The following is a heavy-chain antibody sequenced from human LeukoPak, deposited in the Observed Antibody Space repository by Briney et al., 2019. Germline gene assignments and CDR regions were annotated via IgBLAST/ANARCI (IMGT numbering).Heavy chain of an antibody. J-gene: IGHJ4*02. CDR3: AKDLFENVPQDMVRGVRD. V-gene: IGHV3-30*18. CDR2: ISYDGSNK. Sequence: GGSLRLSCAASGFTFSSYGMHWVRQAPGKGLEWVAVISYDGSNKYYADSVKGRFTISRDNSKNTLYLQMNSLRAEDTAVYYCAKDLFENVPQDMVRGVRDWGQGTLVTVSS. CDR1: GFTFSSYG. D-gene: IGHD3-10*01.